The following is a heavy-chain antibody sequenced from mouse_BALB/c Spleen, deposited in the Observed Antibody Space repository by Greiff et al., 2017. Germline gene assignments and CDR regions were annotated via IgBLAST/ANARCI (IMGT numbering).Heavy chain of an antibody. CDR2: ISDGGSYT. CDR1: GFTFSDYY. Sequence: EVKLVESGGGLVKPGGSLKLSCAASGFTFSDYYMYWVRQTPEKRLEWVATISDGGSYTYYPDSVKGRFTISRDNAKNHLYLQMSSLKSEDTAMYYCARDYDGYFDVWGAGTTVTVSS. V-gene: IGHV5-4*02. D-gene: IGHD2-12*01. J-gene: IGHJ1*01. CDR3: ARDYDGYFDV.